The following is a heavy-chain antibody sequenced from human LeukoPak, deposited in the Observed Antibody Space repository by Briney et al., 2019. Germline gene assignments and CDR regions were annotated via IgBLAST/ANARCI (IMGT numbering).Heavy chain of an antibody. D-gene: IGHD5-12*01. J-gene: IGHJ4*02. Sequence: GESLKISCQGSGYLFTSYWIGWVRQMPGKGLEWMGIIFPGDSDIRYSPSFEGQVTISADKSIRTAYLQWSSLRASDTAMYYCTRHGERGYSGHASHWGQGTLVTVSS. CDR1: GYLFTSYW. CDR2: IFPGDSDI. CDR3: TRHGERGYSGHASH. V-gene: IGHV5-51*01.